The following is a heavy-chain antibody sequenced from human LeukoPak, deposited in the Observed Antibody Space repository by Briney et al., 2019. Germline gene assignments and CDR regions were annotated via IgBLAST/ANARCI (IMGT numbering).Heavy chain of an antibody. CDR3: AKGTSDFDY. CDR1: GFTFTSYA. Sequence: PGGSLRLSCAASGFTFTSYAMNWGRQAPGKGLEWVSTIGASGRSTYYADSVKGRFTISRDSSKNTLYLQMDSLRAEDTAVYYCAKGTSDFDYWGQGTLVTVSS. D-gene: IGHD1-1*01. V-gene: IGHV3-23*01. J-gene: IGHJ4*02. CDR2: IGASGRST.